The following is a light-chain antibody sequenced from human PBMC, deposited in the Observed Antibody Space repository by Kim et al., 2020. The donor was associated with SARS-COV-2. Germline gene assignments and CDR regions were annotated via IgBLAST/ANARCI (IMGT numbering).Light chain of an antibody. CDR1: SGSIDTNY. CDR2: EDD. Sequence: GKTITIPCPRSSGSIDTNYVQWYQQRPGCVPTAVIYEDDQRPSGVSDRFSGSIDNSSNSASLTISGLKTEDEADYYCQSYNRSNVVFGGGTQLTVL. V-gene: IGLV6-57*03. CDR3: QSYNRSNVV. J-gene: IGLJ2*01.